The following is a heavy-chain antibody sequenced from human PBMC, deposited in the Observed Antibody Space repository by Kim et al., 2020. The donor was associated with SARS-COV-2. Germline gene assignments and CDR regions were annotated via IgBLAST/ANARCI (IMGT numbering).Heavy chain of an antibody. Sequence: GESLKISCKGSGYSFTSYWIGWVRQMPGKGLEWMGIIYPGDSDTRYSPSFQGQVTISADKSISTAYLQWSSLKASDTAMYYCARHHSAAGIGPHFDYWGQGTLVTVSS. V-gene: IGHV5-51*01. CDR3: ARHHSAAGIGPHFDY. CDR2: IYPGDSDT. CDR1: GYSFTSYW. D-gene: IGHD6-13*01. J-gene: IGHJ4*02.